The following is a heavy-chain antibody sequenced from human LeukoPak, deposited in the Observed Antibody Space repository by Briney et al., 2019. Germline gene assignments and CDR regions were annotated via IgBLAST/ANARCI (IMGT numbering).Heavy chain of an antibody. Sequence: ASVKVSCKASGYPFTSYDINWVRQATGQGLEWMGWMNPNSGNTGYAQKFQGRVTITRNTSISTAYMELSSLRSEDTAVYYCARGVPYSSGWSPFYYYYYYMDVWGKGTTVTVSS. J-gene: IGHJ6*03. CDR3: ARGVPYSSGWSPFYYYYYYMDV. CDR2: MNPNSGNT. CDR1: GYPFTSYD. D-gene: IGHD6-19*01. V-gene: IGHV1-8*03.